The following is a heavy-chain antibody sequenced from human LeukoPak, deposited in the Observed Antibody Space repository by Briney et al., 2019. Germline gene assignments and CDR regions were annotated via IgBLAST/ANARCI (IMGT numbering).Heavy chain of an antibody. D-gene: IGHD6-13*01. J-gene: IGHJ3*02. Sequence: ASVKVSCKASGYTFTSYYMHWVRQAPGQGLEWMGWINPNSGGTNYAQKFQGWVTMTRDTSISTAYMELSRLRSDDTAVYYCARDLFDGSWYGGNDAFDIWGQGTMVTVSS. CDR3: ARDLFDGSWYGGNDAFDI. CDR1: GYTFTSYY. CDR2: INPNSGGT. V-gene: IGHV1-2*04.